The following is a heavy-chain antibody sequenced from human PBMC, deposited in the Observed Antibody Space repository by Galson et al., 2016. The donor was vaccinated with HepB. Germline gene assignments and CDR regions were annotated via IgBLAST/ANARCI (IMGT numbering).Heavy chain of an antibody. D-gene: IGHD5-12*01. J-gene: IGHJ6*02. CDR3: ARDPATIRWLQRDPYYGMDV. CDR2: INPNSGGT. Sequence: SVKVSCKASRYTFTGYSLHWVRQAPGQGLEWMGWINPNSGGTNYAQKFQGSVTMTSDTSISTAYMELTRLTSDDTAVYYCARDPATIRWLQRDPYYGMDVWGQGTTVTVSS. CDR1: RYTFTGYS. V-gene: IGHV1-2*02.